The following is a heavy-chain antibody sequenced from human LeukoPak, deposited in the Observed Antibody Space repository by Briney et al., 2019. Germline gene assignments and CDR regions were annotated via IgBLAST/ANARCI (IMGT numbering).Heavy chain of an antibody. CDR2: IYTSGST. CDR1: GGSISSYY. CDR3: ARDPHNGYSSGWYPGNAFDI. D-gene: IGHD6-19*01. J-gene: IGHJ3*02. Sequence: KSSETLSLTCTVSGGSISSYYWSWIRQPAGKGLEWIGRIYTSGSTNYNPSLKSRVTMSVDTSKNQFSLKLSSVTAADTAVYYWARDPHNGYSSGWYPGNAFDIWGQGTMVTVSS. V-gene: IGHV4-4*07.